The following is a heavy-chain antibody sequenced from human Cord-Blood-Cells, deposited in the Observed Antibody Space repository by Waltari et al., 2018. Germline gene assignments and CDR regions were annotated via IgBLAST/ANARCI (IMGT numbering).Heavy chain of an antibody. J-gene: IGHJ6*02. V-gene: IGHV1-69*01. CDR2: IIPIFGTA. CDR3: ARMAVRGVIIKYYYYGMDV. D-gene: IGHD3-10*01. CDR1: GGTFSSHA. Sequence: QVQLVQSGAEVKKPGSSVKVSCKASGGTFSSHAIRWVRQAPGQGLEWMGGIIPIFGTANYAQKFQGRVTITADESTSTAYMELSSLRSEDTAVYYCARMAVRGVIIKYYYYGMDVWGQGTTVTVSS.